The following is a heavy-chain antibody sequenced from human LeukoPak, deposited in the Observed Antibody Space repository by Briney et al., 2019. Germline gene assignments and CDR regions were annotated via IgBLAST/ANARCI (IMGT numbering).Heavy chain of an antibody. CDR1: EFTVSSCY. CDR3: ASCRWNYHYLQS. CDR2: TYTGGNT. V-gene: IGHV3-66*01. J-gene: IGHJ4*02. Sequence: GGSLRLSCAASEFTVSSCYMTWVRQAPGKGLEWVSLTYTGGNTYYADSVMDRFTISRDISRNTLYLQMSSLRADDTAVYYCASCRWNYHYLQSWGPGTLLTVSS. D-gene: IGHD1-7*01.